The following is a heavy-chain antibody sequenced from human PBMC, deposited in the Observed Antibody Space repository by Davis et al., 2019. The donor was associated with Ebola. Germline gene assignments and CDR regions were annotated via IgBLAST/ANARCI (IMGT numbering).Heavy chain of an antibody. J-gene: IGHJ4*02. D-gene: IGHD3-10*01. CDR1: GFTFSSYG. CDR3: ARDRPEDVLLWVGELSFPLGY. V-gene: IGHV3-33*01. CDR2: IWYDGSNK. Sequence: GGSPRLSCAASGFTFSSYGMHWVRQAPGKGLEWVAVIWYDGSNKYYADSVKGRFTISRDNSKNTLYLQMNSLRAEDTAVYYCARDRPEDVLLWVGELSFPLGYWGQGTPVIVSS.